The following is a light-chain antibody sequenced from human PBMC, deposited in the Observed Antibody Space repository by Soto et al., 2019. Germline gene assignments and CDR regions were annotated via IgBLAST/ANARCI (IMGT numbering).Light chain of an antibody. V-gene: IGKV1-5*01. CDR1: QSIDRW. Sequence: IQMTQYPSTLPAAVGDRDTTTLRASQSIDRWLGWYQQRPGKATKILIYHASSLETGVPSRFSGSGSGTEFTLTISSLQPDDFATYYCQHYNSYGTFGQGTKVDIK. CDR3: QHYNSYGT. CDR2: HAS. J-gene: IGKJ1*01.